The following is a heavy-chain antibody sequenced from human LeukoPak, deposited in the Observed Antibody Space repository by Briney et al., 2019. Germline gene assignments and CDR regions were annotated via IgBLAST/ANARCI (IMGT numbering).Heavy chain of an antibody. CDR2: IKQDGSEK. CDR3: ARVISFSCEADY. D-gene: IGHD2/OR15-2a*01. Sequence: GSLRLSCAASGFTFSSYWMSWVRQAPGKGLEWVANIKQDGSEKYYVDSVKGRFTISRDNAKNTLYLQMNSPRAEDTAVYYCARVISFSCEADYWGQGTLVTVSS. V-gene: IGHV3-7*01. J-gene: IGHJ4*02. CDR1: GFTFSSYW.